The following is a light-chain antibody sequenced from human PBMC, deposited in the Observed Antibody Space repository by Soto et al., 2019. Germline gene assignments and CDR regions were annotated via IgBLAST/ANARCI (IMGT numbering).Light chain of an antibody. V-gene: IGKV3-11*01. CDR3: QQRSS. J-gene: IGKJ3*01. CDR2: DTS. Sequence: EIVLTQSPATLSLSPGERATLSCRASQSVSSYLAWYQQKPGQAPRLIIYDTSSRATGTPARFSGSGSGTDFTLTISSLEPEDFAVYYCQQRSSFGPGTKVDIK. CDR1: QSVSSY.